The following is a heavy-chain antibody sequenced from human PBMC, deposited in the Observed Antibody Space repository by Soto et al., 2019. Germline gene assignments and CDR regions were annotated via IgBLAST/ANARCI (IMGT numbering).Heavy chain of an antibody. Sequence: EVQLLESGGGLVQPGGSLRLSCAASGFTFSTYAMSWVRQAPRKGLEWVSAISGNGGDYTYYTDSVKGRFTISRDNSKNTLYLQMNSLRAEDTAVYYCVPLCRYCSTTTPSWGQGTLVTVSS. D-gene: IGHD2-2*01. V-gene: IGHV3-23*01. J-gene: IGHJ4*02. CDR3: VPLCRYCSTTTPS. CDR1: GFTFSTYA. CDR2: ISGNGGDYT.